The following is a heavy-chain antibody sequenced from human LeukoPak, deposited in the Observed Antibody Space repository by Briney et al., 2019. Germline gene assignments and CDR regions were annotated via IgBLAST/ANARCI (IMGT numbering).Heavy chain of an antibody. V-gene: IGHV3-23*01. D-gene: IGHD2-2*01. J-gene: IGHJ3*02. CDR1: GFTFSSYA. Sequence: GGSLRLSCAASGFTFSSYAMSWVRQAPGKGLEWVSAISGSGGSTYYADSAKGRFTISRDNSKNTLYLQMNSLRAEDTAVYYCAKGGYCSSTSCYLYDAFDIWGQGTMVTVSS. CDR2: ISGSGGST. CDR3: AKGGYCSSTSCYLYDAFDI.